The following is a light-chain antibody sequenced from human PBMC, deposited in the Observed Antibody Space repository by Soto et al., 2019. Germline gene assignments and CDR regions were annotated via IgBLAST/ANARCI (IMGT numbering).Light chain of an antibody. CDR3: QHYNSYSEA. CDR2: KAS. V-gene: IGKV1-5*02. Sequence: IPLNQYPTTRCACVRHRIPLMYRASQTISSWLAWYQQKPGKAPKLLIYKASTLKSGVPSRFSGSGSGTEFTLSISSLQPDDFATYYCQHYNSYSEAFGQGTKVDI. CDR1: QTISSW. J-gene: IGKJ1*01.